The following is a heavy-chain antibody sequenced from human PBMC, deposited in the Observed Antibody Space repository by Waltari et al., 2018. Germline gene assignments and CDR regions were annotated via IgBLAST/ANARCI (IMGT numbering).Heavy chain of an antibody. D-gene: IGHD1-26*01. CDR3: AREPIVGATAFWYFDL. V-gene: IGHV4-38-2*02. CDR2: HYHSGST. J-gene: IGHJ2*01. CDR1: GYSISSGYY. Sequence: QVQLQESGPGLVKPSETLSLTCTVSGYSISSGYYWGWIRQPPGKGLEWIGSHYHSGSTYYNPSLKSRVTISVDTSKNQFSLKLSSVTAADTAVYYCAREPIVGATAFWYFDLWGRGTLVTVSS.